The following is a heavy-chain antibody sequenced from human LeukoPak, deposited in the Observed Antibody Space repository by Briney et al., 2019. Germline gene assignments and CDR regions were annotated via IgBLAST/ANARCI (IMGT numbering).Heavy chain of an antibody. J-gene: IGHJ4*02. CDR2: ISGSGGST. Sequence: GGSLRLSCAASGFTFSSYAMSWVRQAPGKGLEWVSAISGSGGSTYYADSVKGRFTISRDNSKNTLYLQMDSLRAEDTAVYYCAKVSGYSSGWFDYWGQGTLVTVSS. D-gene: IGHD6-19*01. CDR3: AKVSGYSSGWFDY. CDR1: GFTFSSYA. V-gene: IGHV3-23*01.